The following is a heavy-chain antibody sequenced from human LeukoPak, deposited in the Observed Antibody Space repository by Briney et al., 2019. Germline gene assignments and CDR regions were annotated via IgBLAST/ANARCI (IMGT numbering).Heavy chain of an antibody. V-gene: IGHV3-23*01. CDR2: ISGSGGST. CDR3: AKVLLGPPTYYYDSSGAYFDY. J-gene: IGHJ4*02. Sequence: GGSLRLSCAASGFTFSSYAMSWVRQAPGKGLEWVSAISGSGGSTYYADSVKGRFTISRDNSKNTLYLQMNSLRAEDTAVYYCAKVLLGPPTYYYDSSGAYFDYWGQGTLVTVSS. D-gene: IGHD3-22*01. CDR1: GFTFSSYA.